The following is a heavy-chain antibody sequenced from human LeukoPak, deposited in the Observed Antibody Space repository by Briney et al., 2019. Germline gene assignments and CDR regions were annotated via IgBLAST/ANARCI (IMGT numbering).Heavy chain of an antibody. D-gene: IGHD3-10*01. CDR2: INPSGGST. CDR1: GYTFTSYY. Sequence: ASAKVSCKASGYTFTSYYMHWVRQAPGQGLEWMGIINPSGGSTSYAQKFQGRVTMTRDMSTSTVYMELSSLRSEDTAVYYCAILAMVRGAPLFDYWGQGTLVTVSS. V-gene: IGHV1-46*01. CDR3: AILAMVRGAPLFDY. J-gene: IGHJ4*02.